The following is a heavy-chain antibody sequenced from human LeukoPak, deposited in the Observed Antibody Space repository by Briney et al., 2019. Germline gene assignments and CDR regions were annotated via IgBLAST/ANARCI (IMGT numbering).Heavy chain of an antibody. CDR2: INHSGST. J-gene: IGHJ4*02. D-gene: IGHD6-13*01. CDR3: ARVDSINWYDSRGYFDY. CDR1: GGSFSGYY. V-gene: IGHV4-34*01. Sequence: SETLSLTCAVYGGSFSGYYWSWIRQPPGKGLEWIGEINHSGSTNYNPSLKSRVTLSVDTSKNQFSLNLSSVTAADTAVYYCARVDSINWYDSRGYFDYWGQGTLVTVSS.